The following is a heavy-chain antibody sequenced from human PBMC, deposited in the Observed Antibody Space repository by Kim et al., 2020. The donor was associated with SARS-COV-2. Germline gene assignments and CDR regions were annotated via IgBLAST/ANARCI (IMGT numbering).Heavy chain of an antibody. CDR3: ARAPYNDYSNYYFDY. CDR2: ISYDGSNK. Sequence: GGSLRLSCAASGFTFSSYAMHWVRQAPGKGLEWVAVISYDGSNKYYADSVKGRFTISRDNSKNTLYLQMNSLRAEDTAVYYCARAPYNDYSNYYFDYWGQGTLVTVSS. J-gene: IGHJ4*02. CDR1: GFTFSSYA. D-gene: IGHD4-4*01. V-gene: IGHV3-30-3*01.